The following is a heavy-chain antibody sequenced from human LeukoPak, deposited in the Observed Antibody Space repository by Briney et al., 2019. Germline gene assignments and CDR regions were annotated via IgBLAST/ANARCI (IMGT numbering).Heavy chain of an antibody. CDR2: ISSSSNTI. CDR3: ARDRSRNFDY. CDR1: GFTFSSYW. D-gene: IGHD1-14*01. J-gene: IGHJ4*02. V-gene: IGHV3-48*02. Sequence: PGGSLRLSCAASGFTFSSYWMHWVRQAPGKGLEWVSYISSSSNTIYYADSVKGRFTISRDNAKNSLYLQVNSLRDDDTAVYYCARDRSRNFDYWGQGTLVTVSS.